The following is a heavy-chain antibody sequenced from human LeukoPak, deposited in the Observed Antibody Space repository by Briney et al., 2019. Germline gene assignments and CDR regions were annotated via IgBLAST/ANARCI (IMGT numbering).Heavy chain of an antibody. V-gene: IGHV1-18*01. D-gene: IGHD3-22*01. CDR3: ARVTRITMIVVVILDAFDI. Sequence: ASVKVSCKASGVTFSSYAISWVRQAPGQGLEWMGWISAYNGNTNYAQKLQGRVTMTTDTSTSTAYMELRSLRSDDTAVYYCARVTRITMIVVVILDAFDIWGQGTMVTVSS. CDR2: ISAYNGNT. CDR1: GVTFSSYA. J-gene: IGHJ3*02.